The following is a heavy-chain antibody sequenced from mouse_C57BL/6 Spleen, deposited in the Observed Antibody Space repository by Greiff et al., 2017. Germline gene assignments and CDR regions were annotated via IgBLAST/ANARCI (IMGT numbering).Heavy chain of an antibody. D-gene: IGHD2-4*01. Sequence: VKLVESGAELVRPGASVTLSCKASGYTFTDYEMHWVKQTPVHGLEWIGAIDPETGGTAYNQKFKGKAILTADKSSSTAYMELRSLTSEDSAVYYCTRGEDDYDGLWFAYWGQGTLVTVSA. J-gene: IGHJ3*01. CDR2: IDPETGGT. CDR3: TRGEDDYDGLWFAY. CDR1: GYTFTDYE. V-gene: IGHV1-15*01.